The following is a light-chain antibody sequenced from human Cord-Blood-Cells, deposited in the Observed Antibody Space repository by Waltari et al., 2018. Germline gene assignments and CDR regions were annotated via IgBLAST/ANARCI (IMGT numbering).Light chain of an antibody. CDR2: DVS. V-gene: IGLV2-14*01. CDR1: SSDVGGYKY. CDR3: SSYTSSSTYV. Sequence: QSALTQPASVSGSPGQSITISCTGTSSDVGGYKYVYWYQQHPGKAPKLMIYDVSKRPSGVSNRFSGSKSGNTASLTISGLQAEDEADYYCSSYTSSSTYVFGTGTKVTVL. J-gene: IGLJ1*01.